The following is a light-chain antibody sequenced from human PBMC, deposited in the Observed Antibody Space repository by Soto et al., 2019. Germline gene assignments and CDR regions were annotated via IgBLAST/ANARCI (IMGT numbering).Light chain of an antibody. Sequence: EIVMTQSPATLSVSPGERATLSCRASQSVSSNLAWYQQKPGQAPRLLIYGASTRATGIPARFSGSGSGTEFTLTISSLQSEDFAVYYCQQYNLFTFGPGTEVDIK. CDR2: GAS. J-gene: IGKJ3*01. CDR3: QQYNLFT. V-gene: IGKV3-15*01. CDR1: QSVSSN.